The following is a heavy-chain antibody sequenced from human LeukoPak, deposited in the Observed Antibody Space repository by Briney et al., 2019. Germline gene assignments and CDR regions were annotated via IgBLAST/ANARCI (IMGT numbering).Heavy chain of an antibody. V-gene: IGHV4-31*03. Sequence: KSSETLSLTCTVSGGSISSGGYYWSWIRQHPGKGLGWIGYIYYSGSTYYNPSLKSRVTISVDTSKNQFSLKLSSVTAADTAVYYCARLSVGGYSYGTIRKTFDYWGQGTLVTVSS. CDR3: ARLSVGGYSYGTIRKTFDY. J-gene: IGHJ4*02. D-gene: IGHD5-18*01. CDR2: IYYSGST. CDR1: GGSISSGGYY.